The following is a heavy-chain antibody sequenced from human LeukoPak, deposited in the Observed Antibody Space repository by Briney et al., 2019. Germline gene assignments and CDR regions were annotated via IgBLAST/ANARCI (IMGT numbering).Heavy chain of an antibody. CDR3: ASPTLLLTGDLPTLGPWYFDL. J-gene: IGHJ2*01. CDR1: GFTVSSNY. Sequence: QPGGSLRLSCAASGFTVSSNYMSWVRQAPGKGLEWVSVIYSGGSTYYADSVKGRFTISRDNSKHTLYLQMNSLRAEDTAVYYCASPTLLLTGDLPTLGPWYFDLWGRGTLVTVSS. V-gene: IGHV3-53*01. CDR2: IYSGGST. D-gene: IGHD7-27*01.